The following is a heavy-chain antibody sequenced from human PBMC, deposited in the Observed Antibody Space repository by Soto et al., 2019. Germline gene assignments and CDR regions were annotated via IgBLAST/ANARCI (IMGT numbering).Heavy chain of an antibody. CDR2: IWDDGSNK. CDR1: GFTFSSYG. J-gene: IGHJ6*02. D-gene: IGHD2-15*01. Sequence: QVQLVESGGGVVQPGRSLRLSCAASGFTFSSYGMHWVRQAPGNGLEWVAVIWDDGSNKYYADSVKGRFTISRDNSKNTLYLQMNSLRAEDTAVYYCARDQYSGYCSGGSCYSKSPYGMAVWGQGTTVTVSS. V-gene: IGHV3-33*01. CDR3: ARDQYSGYCSGGSCYSKSPYGMAV.